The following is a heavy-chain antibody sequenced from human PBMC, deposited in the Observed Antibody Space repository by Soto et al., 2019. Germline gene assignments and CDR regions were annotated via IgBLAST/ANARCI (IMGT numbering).Heavy chain of an antibody. CDR2: ISNSAGNT. J-gene: IGHJ6*02. D-gene: IGHD3-3*01. Sequence: GGSLRLSCAASGFTFSSYAMSWVRQAPEKGLEWVSSISNSAGNTYYTDSVKGRFTISRDNSKNTLFLQMNSLRAEDTAVYYCAKASRNYGFWSGFRYGVDVWGQGTTVTVSS. CDR1: GFTFSSYA. CDR3: AKASRNYGFWSGFRYGVDV. V-gene: IGHV3-23*01.